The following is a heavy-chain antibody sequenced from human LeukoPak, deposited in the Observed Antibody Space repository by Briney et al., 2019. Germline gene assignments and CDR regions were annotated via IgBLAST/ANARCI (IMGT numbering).Heavy chain of an antibody. D-gene: IGHD6-19*01. CDR2: IYTSGST. CDR3: ARDFVAGRLDAFDI. J-gene: IGHJ3*02. Sequence: SETLSLTCTVSGGSISSYYWSWIRQPAGKGLEWIGRIYTSGSTNYNPSLKSRVTMSVDTSKNQFSLKLSSVTAADTAVYYCARDFVAGRLDAFDIWGQGTMVTVSS. V-gene: IGHV4-4*07. CDR1: GGSISSYY.